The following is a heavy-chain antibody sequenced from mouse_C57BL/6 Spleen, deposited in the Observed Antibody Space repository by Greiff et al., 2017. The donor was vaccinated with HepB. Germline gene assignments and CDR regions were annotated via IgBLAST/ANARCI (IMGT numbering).Heavy chain of an antibody. CDR2: IYPGNSDT. J-gene: IGHJ3*01. V-gene: IGHV1-5*01. CDR1: GYTFTSYW. D-gene: IGHD1-1*01. Sequence: VQLQQSGTVLARPGASVKMSCKTSGYTFTSYWMHWVKQRPGQGLEWIGAIYPGNSDTSYNQKFKGKAKLTAVTSASTAYMELSSLTNEDSAVYYCTRLDYYGSSYGFAYWGQGTLVTVSA. CDR3: TRLDYYGSSYGFAY.